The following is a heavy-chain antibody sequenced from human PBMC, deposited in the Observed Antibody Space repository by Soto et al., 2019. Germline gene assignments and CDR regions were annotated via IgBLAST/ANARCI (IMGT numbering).Heavy chain of an antibody. Sequence: SGTLSLTCRFSDVTIGSYHGSWVRQPPGKGLEWIASVYYTGTTDYNPSLGSRVTISIDAPENQISLKLTSVTAADTAFYYCARDTVLTGRFDLWGQGTLVPGSS. CDR2: VYYTGTT. CDR1: DVTIGSYH. D-gene: IGHD4-17*01. V-gene: IGHV4-59*01. CDR3: ARDTVLTGRFDL. J-gene: IGHJ5*02.